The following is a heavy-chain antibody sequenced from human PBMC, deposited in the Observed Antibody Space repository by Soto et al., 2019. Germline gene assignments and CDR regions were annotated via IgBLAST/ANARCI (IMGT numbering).Heavy chain of an antibody. CDR2: ISSNGGST. J-gene: IGHJ6*02. V-gene: IGHV3-64D*06. D-gene: IGHD6-19*01. Sequence: GSLRLSCSASGFTFSSYAMHWVRQAPGKGLEYVSAISSNGGSTYYADSVKGRFTISRDNSKNTLYLQMSSLRAEDTAVYYCVKDQGVAGNTYYYYYGMDVWGQGTTVTVSS. CDR3: VKDQGVAGNTYYYYYGMDV. CDR1: GFTFSSYA.